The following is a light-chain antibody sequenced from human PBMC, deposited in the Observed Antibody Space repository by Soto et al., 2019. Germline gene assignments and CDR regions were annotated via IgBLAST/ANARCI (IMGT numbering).Light chain of an antibody. CDR1: QGVSAY. V-gene: IGKV1-5*03. Sequence: DIQMTQSPSSLSASVGDRVSITCRASQGVSAYLLWYQQTQGKAPKLLIYMASSLESGVPARFSGSGSATEFTLSISSLQPYDFATYYCQQYDSYSRTFGQGTKVEIK. CDR3: QQYDSYSRT. J-gene: IGKJ1*01. CDR2: MAS.